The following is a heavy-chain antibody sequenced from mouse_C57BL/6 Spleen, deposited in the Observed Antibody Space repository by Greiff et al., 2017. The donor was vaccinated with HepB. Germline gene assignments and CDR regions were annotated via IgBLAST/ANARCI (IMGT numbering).Heavy chain of an antibody. V-gene: IGHV3-6*01. CDR2: ISYDGSN. Sequence: EVQLQQSGPGLVKPSQSLSLTCSVTGYSITSGYYWNWIRQFPGNKLEWMGYISYDGSNNYNPSLKNRISITRDTSKNQFFLKLNSVTTEDTATYYCARAAITRRYAMDYWGQGTSVTVSS. D-gene: IGHD2-4*01. J-gene: IGHJ4*01. CDR1: GYSITSGYY. CDR3: ARAAITRRYAMDY.